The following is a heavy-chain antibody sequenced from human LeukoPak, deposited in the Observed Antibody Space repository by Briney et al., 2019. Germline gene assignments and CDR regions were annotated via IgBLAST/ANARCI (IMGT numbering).Heavy chain of an antibody. D-gene: IGHD6-19*01. J-gene: IGHJ4*02. CDR3: ARVDSSGWYGGY. V-gene: IGHV1-18*01. CDR2: ISAYNGNT. Sequence: GGSLRLSCAASGFTFTSYGISWVRQAPGQGLEWMGWISAYNGNTNYAQKLQGRVTMTTDTSTSTAYMELRSLRSDDTAVYYCARVDSSGWYGGYWGQGTLVTVSS. CDR1: GFTFTSYG.